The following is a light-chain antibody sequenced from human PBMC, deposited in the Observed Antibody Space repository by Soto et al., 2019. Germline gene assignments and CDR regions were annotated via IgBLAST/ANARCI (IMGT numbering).Light chain of an antibody. Sequence: IMLTKSPGTVSLSQGERATLSCRASQSVSSSYLAWYEQKPGPAPRLLIHHASARATGIPARFSGSGSGTDFTLTICRLAPEDFPVYFCHQYDYLIPFGQGTLLEI. CDR1: QSVSSSY. CDR2: HAS. V-gene: IGKV3-20*01. CDR3: HQYDYLIP. J-gene: IGKJ5*01.